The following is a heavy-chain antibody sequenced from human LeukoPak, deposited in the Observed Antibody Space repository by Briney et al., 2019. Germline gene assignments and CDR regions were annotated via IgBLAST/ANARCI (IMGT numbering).Heavy chain of an antibody. Sequence: GASVKVSCKASGYTFTSYDINWVRQAPGQGLEWMGWISAYNGNTNYAQNLQGRVTMTTDTSTSTVYMELRSLRSDDTAVYYCARDGGTYGFDYWGQGTLVTVSS. J-gene: IGHJ4*02. CDR1: GYTFTSYD. CDR3: ARDGGTYGFDY. CDR2: ISAYNGNT. V-gene: IGHV1-18*01. D-gene: IGHD1-26*01.